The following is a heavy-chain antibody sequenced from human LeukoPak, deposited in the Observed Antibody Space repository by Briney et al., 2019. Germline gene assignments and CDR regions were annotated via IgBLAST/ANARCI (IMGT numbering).Heavy chain of an antibody. CDR1: GFTFSSYS. V-gene: IGHV3-48*01. J-gene: IGHJ3*02. Sequence: GGSLRLSCAASGFTFSSYSMNWVRQAPGKGLEWVSYISSGRSTIHYADSVKGRFTISRDNSKNTLYLQMNSLRAEDTAVYYCARMTTDAFDIWGQGTMVTVSS. D-gene: IGHD4-11*01. CDR2: ISSGRSTI. CDR3: ARMTTDAFDI.